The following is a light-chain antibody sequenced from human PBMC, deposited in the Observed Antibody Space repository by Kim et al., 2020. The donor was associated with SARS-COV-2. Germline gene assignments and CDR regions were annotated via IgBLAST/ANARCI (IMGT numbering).Light chain of an antibody. CDR3: LLYYDGAWV. Sequence: PGGAVTLSCASSTGAITSYYYPNWFQQKPGQAPRALIYNTINKHSWTPARFSGSLLGGKAALTLSGVQPEDEAEYYCLLYYDGAWVFGGGTKLTVL. CDR2: NTI. V-gene: IGLV7-43*01. J-gene: IGLJ3*02. CDR1: TGAITSYYY.